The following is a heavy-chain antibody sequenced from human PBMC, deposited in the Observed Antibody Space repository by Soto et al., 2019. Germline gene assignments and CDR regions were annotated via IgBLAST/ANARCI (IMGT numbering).Heavy chain of an antibody. D-gene: IGHD3-22*01. J-gene: IGHJ3*02. CDR2: IIPIFGTA. V-gene: IGHV1-69*13. CDR3: ANQYYYDSSGYYLGAFDI. Sequence: SVKVSCKASGGTFSGYAISWVRQAPGQGLEWMGGIIPIFGTANYAQKFQGRVTITADESTSTAYMELSSLRSEDTAVYYCANQYYYDSSGYYLGAFDIWGQGTMVTVSS. CDR1: GGTFSGYA.